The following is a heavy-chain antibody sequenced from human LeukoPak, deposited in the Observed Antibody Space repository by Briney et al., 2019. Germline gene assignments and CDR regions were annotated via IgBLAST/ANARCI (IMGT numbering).Heavy chain of an antibody. Sequence: GGSLRLSCAASGFSFSTTWMSWVRQAPGKGLEWVAAISYDGSKKHYADSVKGRFTISRDNSKNTLYLQMNSLRAEDTAVYYCPRDLLPAAGEYYFDYWGQGTLVTVSS. CDR3: PRDLLPAAGEYYFDY. J-gene: IGHJ4*02. CDR2: ISYDGSKK. V-gene: IGHV3-30*03. D-gene: IGHD6-13*01. CDR1: GFSFSTTW.